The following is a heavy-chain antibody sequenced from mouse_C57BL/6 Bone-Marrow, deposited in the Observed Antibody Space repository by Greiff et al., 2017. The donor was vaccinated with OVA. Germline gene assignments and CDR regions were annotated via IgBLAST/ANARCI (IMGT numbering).Heavy chain of an antibody. CDR1: GFTFSDYY. CDR3: ARGGHGSIYYFDY. D-gene: IGHD1-1*01. J-gene: IGHJ2*01. V-gene: IGHV5-16*01. CDR2: INYDGSST. Sequence: DVHLVESEGGLVQPGSSMKLSCTASGFTFSDYYMAWVRQVPEKGLEWVANINYDGSSTYYLDSLKSRFIISRDNAKNILYLQMSSLKSEDTATYYCARGGHGSIYYFDYWGQGTTLTVSS.